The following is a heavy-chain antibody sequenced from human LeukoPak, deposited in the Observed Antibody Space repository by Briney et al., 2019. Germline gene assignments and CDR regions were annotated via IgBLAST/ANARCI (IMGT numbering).Heavy chain of an antibody. Sequence: PSQTLSLTCTVSGGSVSSGSYSWSWVRQPAGKGLEWIGRFYTSGSTNYNPSLKSRVTMSVDTSKNQFSLKLSSVTAADTAVYYCARTGIVGASEGWFDPWGQGTLVTVSS. J-gene: IGHJ5*02. V-gene: IGHV4-61*02. CDR3: ARTGIVGASEGWFDP. CDR1: GGSVSSGSYS. CDR2: FYTSGST. D-gene: IGHD1-26*01.